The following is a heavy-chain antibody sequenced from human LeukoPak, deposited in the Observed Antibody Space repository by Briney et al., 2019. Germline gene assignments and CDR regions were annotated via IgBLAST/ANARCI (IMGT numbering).Heavy chain of an antibody. CDR2: INHSGSS. V-gene: IGHV4-39*07. CDR3: ARAVVVRNRRYYYYYYMDV. D-gene: IGHD2-15*01. J-gene: IGHJ6*03. CDR1: GGSISSSSYY. Sequence: KPSETLSLTCTVSGGSISSSSYYWSWIRQPPGKGLEWIGEINHSGSSNYNPSLKSRVTISVDTSKNQFSLKLSSVTAADTAVYYCARAVVVRNRRYYYYYYMDVWGKGTTVIVSS.